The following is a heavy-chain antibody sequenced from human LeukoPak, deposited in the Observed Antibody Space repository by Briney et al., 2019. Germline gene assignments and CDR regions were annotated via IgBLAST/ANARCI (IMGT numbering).Heavy chain of an antibody. Sequence: KPPETLSLTCAVYGGSFSGYYWSWIRQPPGKGLEWIGEINHSGSTNYNPSLKSRVTISVDTSKNQFSLKLSSVTAADTAVYYCARGRVVRGVIITPLRYYFDYWGQGTLVTVSS. CDR3: ARGRVVRGVIITPLRYYFDY. CDR1: GGSFSGYY. CDR2: INHSGST. J-gene: IGHJ4*02. V-gene: IGHV4-34*01. D-gene: IGHD3-10*01.